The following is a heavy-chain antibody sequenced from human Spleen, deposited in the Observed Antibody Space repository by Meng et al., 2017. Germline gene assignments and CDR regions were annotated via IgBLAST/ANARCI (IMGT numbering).Heavy chain of an antibody. CDR2: MNPNSGNT. V-gene: IGHV1-8*01. Sequence: ASVKVSCKASGYTFTSYDINWVRQATGQGLEWMGWMNPNSGNTGYAQKFQGRVIMTRNTSISTAYMELSSLRSEDTAVYYCASYDYFDSSADDAFDIWGQGTMVTVSS. D-gene: IGHD3-22*01. J-gene: IGHJ3*02. CDR1: GYTFTSYD. CDR3: ASYDYFDSSADDAFDI.